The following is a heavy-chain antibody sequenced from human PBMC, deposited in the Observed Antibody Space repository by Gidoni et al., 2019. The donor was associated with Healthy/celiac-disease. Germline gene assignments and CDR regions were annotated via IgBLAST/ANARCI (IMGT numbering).Heavy chain of an antibody. J-gene: IGHJ4*02. V-gene: IGHV4-39*01. CDR1: GGSISSSRYY. D-gene: IGHD3-16*02. CDR3: ARHGDYVWGSYRRQYYFDY. CDR2: IYYSGST. Sequence: QLQLQESGPGLVKPSATLSLTCTVSGGSISSSRYYWGWIRQPPGKGLEWIGSIYYSGSTYYNPSLKSRVTISVDTSKNQFSLKLSSVTAADTAVYYCARHGDYVWGSYRRQYYFDYWGQGTLVTVSS.